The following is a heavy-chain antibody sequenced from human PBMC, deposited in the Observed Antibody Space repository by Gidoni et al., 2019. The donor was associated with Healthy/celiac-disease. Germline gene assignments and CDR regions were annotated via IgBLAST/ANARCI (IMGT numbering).Heavy chain of an antibody. V-gene: IGHV4-34*01. CDR2: INHSGST. Sequence: QVQLQQWGAGLLKPSETLSLTCAVYGGSFSGYYWSWIRQPPGKGLEWMGEINHSGSTNYHPSLKSRVTISVDTSKNQFSLKLSSVTAADTAVYYCARAPRIRGRITMVRGVTPKFDPWGQGTLVTVSS. D-gene: IGHD3-10*01. J-gene: IGHJ5*02. CDR3: ARAPRIRGRITMVRGVTPKFDP. CDR1: GGSFSGYY.